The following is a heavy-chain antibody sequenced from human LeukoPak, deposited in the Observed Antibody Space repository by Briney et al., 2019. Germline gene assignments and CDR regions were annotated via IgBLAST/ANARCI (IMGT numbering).Heavy chain of an antibody. CDR2: IYTSGST. Sequence: PSETLSLTCTVSGGSISSGGYYWSWIRQPPGKGLEWIGRIYTSGSTNYNPSLKSRVTISVDTSKNQFSLKLSSVTAADTAVYYCASGRYDFWTRVFWDYWGQGTLVTVSS. CDR1: GGSISSGGYY. V-gene: IGHV4-61*02. D-gene: IGHD3-3*01. J-gene: IGHJ4*02. CDR3: ASGRYDFWTRVFWDY.